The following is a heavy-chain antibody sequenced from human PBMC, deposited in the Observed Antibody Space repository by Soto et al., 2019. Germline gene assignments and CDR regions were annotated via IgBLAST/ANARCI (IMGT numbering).Heavy chain of an antibody. J-gene: IGHJ6*02. CDR2: IYPGDSDT. Sequence: PGGSLKISCKGSGYSFTIYWIGWVRQMPGKGLEWMGIIYPGDSDTRYSPSFQGQVTISADKSISTAYLQWSSLKASDTAMYYCARHGXDILTATRQYYYYGMDVWGQGTTVTVSS. CDR1: GYSFTIYW. V-gene: IGHV5-51*01. D-gene: IGHD3-9*01. CDR3: ARHGXDILTATRQYYYYGMDV.